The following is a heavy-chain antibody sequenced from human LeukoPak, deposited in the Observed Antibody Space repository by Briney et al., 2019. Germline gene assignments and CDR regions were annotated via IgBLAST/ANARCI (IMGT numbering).Heavy chain of an antibody. V-gene: IGHV3-64D*09. J-gene: IGHJ5*02. CDR2: ISSNGGST. CDR3: VKGGLQWLVRGWFDP. Sequence: GGSLRLSCSASGFTFSSYAMHWVRQAPGKGLEYVSAISSNGGSTYYADSVKGRFTISRDNSKNTLYLQMSSLRAEDTAVYYCVKGGLQWLVRGWFDPWGQGTLVTVSS. CDR1: GFTFSSYA. D-gene: IGHD6-19*01.